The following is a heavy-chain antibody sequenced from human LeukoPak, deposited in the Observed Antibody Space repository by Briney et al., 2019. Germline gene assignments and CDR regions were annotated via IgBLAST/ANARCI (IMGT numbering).Heavy chain of an antibody. D-gene: IGHD4-23*01. J-gene: IGHJ4*02. CDR1: GFTVSSNS. Sequence: PGGSLRLSCTVSGFTVSSNSMSWVRQAPGKGLEWVSFIYSDNTHYSDSVKGRFTISRDNSKNTLYLQMNSLRAEDTAVYYCAKNIGGFDYWGQGTLVTVSS. V-gene: IGHV3-53*01. CDR3: AKNIGGFDY. CDR2: IYSDNT.